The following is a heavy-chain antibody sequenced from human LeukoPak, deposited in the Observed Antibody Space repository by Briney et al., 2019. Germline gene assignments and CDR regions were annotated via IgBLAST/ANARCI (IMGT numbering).Heavy chain of an antibody. CDR1: GYTFTSYG. D-gene: IGHD3-22*01. J-gene: IGHJ4*02. V-gene: IGHV1-18*01. Sequence: ASVKVSCKASGYTFTSYGISWVRQAPGQGLEWMGWISAYNGNTNYAQKLQGRVTMTTDTSTGTAYMELRSLRSDDTAVYYCARDREDYYDSSGYCYYWGQGTLVTVSS. CDR3: ARDREDYYDSSGYCYY. CDR2: ISAYNGNT.